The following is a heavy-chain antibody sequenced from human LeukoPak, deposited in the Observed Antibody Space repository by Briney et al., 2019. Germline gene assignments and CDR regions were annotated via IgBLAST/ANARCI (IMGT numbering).Heavy chain of an antibody. V-gene: IGHV3-21*01. J-gene: IGHJ4*02. Sequence: PGGSLRLSCAASGFTFSSYSMNWVRQAPGKGLEWVSSISSSSSYIYYADSVKGRFTISRDNAKNSLYLQMNSLRAEDTAVYYCARGQTEVLLWFGDRSDYWGQGTLVTVSS. CDR3: ARGQTEVLLWFGDRSDY. CDR1: GFTFSSYS. D-gene: IGHD3-10*01. CDR2: ISSSSSYI.